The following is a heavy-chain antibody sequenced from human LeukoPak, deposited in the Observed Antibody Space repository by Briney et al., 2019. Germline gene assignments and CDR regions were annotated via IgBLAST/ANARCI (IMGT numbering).Heavy chain of an antibody. J-gene: IGHJ1*01. CDR3: ARGSYQFEH. CDR2: IRAKCDGGTT. D-gene: IGHD3-16*02. CDR1: GFTFRNYD. V-gene: IGHV3-49*03. Sequence: GGSLRLSCTASGFTFRNYDMSWLRQARGKGREWIGSIRAKCDGGTTQYAASVKGRFIISRDDSKSIAYLQMDSLETEDTAVYYCARGSYQFEHWGQGTLVTVSS.